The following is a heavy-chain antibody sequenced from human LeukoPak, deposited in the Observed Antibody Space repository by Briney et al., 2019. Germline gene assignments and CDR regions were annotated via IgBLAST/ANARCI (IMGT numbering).Heavy chain of an antibody. D-gene: IGHD6-13*01. V-gene: IGHV3-21*01. CDR2: ISSSSSYI. J-gene: IGHJ6*03. CDR3: ARLYSSSWLARPNTYYYYYYMDV. Sequence: GGSLRLSCAASGFTFSDYNMRWIRQAPGKGLEWVSSISSSSSYIYYADSVKGRFTISRDNAKNSLYLQMNSLRAEDTAVYYCARLYSSSWLARPNTYYYYYYMDVWGKGTTVTVSS. CDR1: GFTFSDYN.